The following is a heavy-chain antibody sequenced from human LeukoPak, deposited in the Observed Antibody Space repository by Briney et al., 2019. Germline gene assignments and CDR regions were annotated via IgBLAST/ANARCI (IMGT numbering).Heavy chain of an antibody. D-gene: IGHD5-18*01. Sequence: SETLSLTCSVSGGSISSGYCYWSWIRQPPGKGLEWIGYVYYSGSTYYNPSLKSRVTISVDTSKNQFSLKLSSVIAADTAVYFCARNGAYSFVVWGQGTLVTVSS. CDR2: VYYSGST. CDR3: ARNGAYSFVV. J-gene: IGHJ4*02. V-gene: IGHV4-30-4*01. CDR1: GGSISSGYCY.